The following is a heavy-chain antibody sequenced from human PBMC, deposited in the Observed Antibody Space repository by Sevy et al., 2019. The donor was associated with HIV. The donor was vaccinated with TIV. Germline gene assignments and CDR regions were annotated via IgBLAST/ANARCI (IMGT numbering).Heavy chain of an antibody. CDR2: ISSSGTII. D-gene: IGHD3-10*01. CDR1: GLNVSDYF. CDR3: ARDLASGSFFSLYFDY. J-gene: IGHJ4*02. V-gene: IGHV3-11*01. Sequence: GGSLRLSCAASGLNVSDYFMSWIRQAPGKRPKWVSYISSSGTIIYYADSVKGRFTISRDNAKNSLYLQMNSLRAEDTAIYYCARDLASGSFFSLYFDYWGQGTLVTVSS.